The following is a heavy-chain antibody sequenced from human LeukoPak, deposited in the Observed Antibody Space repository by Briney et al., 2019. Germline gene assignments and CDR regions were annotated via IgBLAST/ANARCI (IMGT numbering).Heavy chain of an antibody. CDR3: ARPRSSGWHGVFDY. D-gene: IGHD6-19*01. Sequence: GGSLRLSCAASGFTFSDYYMSWIRQAPGKGLEWVSYISSSGSTIYYADSVKGRFTISRDNAKNSLYLQMNSLRAEDSAVYYCARPRSSGWHGVFDYWGQGTLVTVSS. CDR2: ISSSGSTI. CDR1: GFTFSDYY. V-gene: IGHV3-11*01. J-gene: IGHJ4*02.